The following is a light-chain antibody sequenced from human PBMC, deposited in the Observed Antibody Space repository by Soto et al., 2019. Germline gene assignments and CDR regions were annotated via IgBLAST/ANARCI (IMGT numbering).Light chain of an antibody. Sequence: EIVLTQSPGTLSLSPGERATLSCRASQSVSSSYLAWYQQEPGQAPRFLIYDASTRATGIPDRFSGSGSGTEFTLTISSLQSEDFAVYYCQQYNNWPPITFGQGTRLEIK. CDR2: DAS. V-gene: IGKV3D-15*01. CDR1: QSVSSSY. J-gene: IGKJ5*01. CDR3: QQYNNWPPIT.